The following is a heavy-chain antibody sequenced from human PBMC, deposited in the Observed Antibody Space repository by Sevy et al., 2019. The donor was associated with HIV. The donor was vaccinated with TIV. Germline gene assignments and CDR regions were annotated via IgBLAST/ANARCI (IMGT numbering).Heavy chain of an antibody. CDR2: IIPIFGTA. CDR3: ARDSPSHSGSYSSEYFQH. V-gene: IGHV1-69*13. D-gene: IGHD1-26*01. J-gene: IGHJ1*01. CDR1: GGTFSSYA. Sequence: ASVKVSCKASGGTFSSYAISWVRQAPGQGLEWMGGIIPIFGTANYAQKFQGRVTITADESTSTAYMELSSLRSEDTAVYYCARDSPSHSGSYSSEYFQHWGQGTLVTVSS.